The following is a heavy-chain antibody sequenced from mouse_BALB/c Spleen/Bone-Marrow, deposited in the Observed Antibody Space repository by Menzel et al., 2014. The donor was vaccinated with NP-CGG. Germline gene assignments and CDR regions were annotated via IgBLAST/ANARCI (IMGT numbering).Heavy chain of an antibody. J-gene: IGHJ2*01. V-gene: IGHV1-80*01. Sequence: VQLVESGAELVRPGSSVKISCESSGYVFSTYWINWVKQRPGQGLEWIGQIYPGDGDTDYNGKFKDKATLTADKSSITAYMQLSSLTSEDSAVYFCARGGISVDYWGQGTTLTVSS. CDR2: IYPGDGDT. CDR3: ARGGISVDY. CDR1: GYVFSTYW.